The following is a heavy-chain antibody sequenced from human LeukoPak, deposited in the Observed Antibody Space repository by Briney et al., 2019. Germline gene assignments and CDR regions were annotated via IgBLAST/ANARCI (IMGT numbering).Heavy chain of an antibody. CDR3: ARSTPALHDDY. CDR1: GGTFSSYA. Sequence: ASVKVSCKASGGTFSSYAISWVRRAPGQGLEWMGWISAYNGNTNYAQKLQGRVTMTTDTSTSTAYMELRSLRSDDTAVYYCARSTPALHDDYWGQGTLVTVSS. CDR2: ISAYNGNT. D-gene: IGHD4-11*01. V-gene: IGHV1-18*01. J-gene: IGHJ4*02.